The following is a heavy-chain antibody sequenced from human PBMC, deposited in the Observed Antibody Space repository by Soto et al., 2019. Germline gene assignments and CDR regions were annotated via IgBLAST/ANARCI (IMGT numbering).Heavy chain of an antibody. D-gene: IGHD3-16*01. V-gene: IGHV4-30-4*01. CDR2: IYFSEST. J-gene: IGHJ3*01. Sequence: SETLSLTCNVSGASISSGDYYWSWIRQPPGKGLEWIGYIYFSESTSYNPSLKSLVTISGDKSKSQFSLRVTSVTAADTALYYCGIVDIITFVGITGPNDAFDRWGQGKMVTVSS. CDR1: GASISSGDYY. CDR3: GIVDIITFVGITGPNDAFDR.